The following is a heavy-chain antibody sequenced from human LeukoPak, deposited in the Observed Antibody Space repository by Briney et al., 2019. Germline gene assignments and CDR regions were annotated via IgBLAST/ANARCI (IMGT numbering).Heavy chain of an antibody. CDR1: GFTFSSYA. CDR3: AKLGPRIAPIPGDGY. Sequence: GGSLRLSCGASGFTFSSYAMSWVRQAPGKGLEWVSAISGSGGSTYYGESVKGRFTTTRDNSKNTLYLQMNSLRAEDTAVYYCAKLGPRIAPIPGDGYWGQGTLVTVSS. V-gene: IGHV3-23*01. D-gene: IGHD6-13*01. J-gene: IGHJ4*02. CDR2: ISGSGGST.